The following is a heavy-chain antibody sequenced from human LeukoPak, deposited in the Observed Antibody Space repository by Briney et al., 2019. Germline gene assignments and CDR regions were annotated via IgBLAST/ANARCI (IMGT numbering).Heavy chain of an antibody. V-gene: IGHV3-23*01. CDR1: GFTFSSCA. Sequence: GGSLRLSCAASGFTFSSCAMSWVRQALGKGLEWVSAISGSGGSTYYADSVKGRFTIARDNSKNSLYLQMHSLRAEDTAVYYCAKIGYDSSGYYLYYTDYWGQGTLVTVSS. CDR3: AKIGYDSSGYYLYYTDY. D-gene: IGHD3-22*01. CDR2: ISGSGGST. J-gene: IGHJ4*02.